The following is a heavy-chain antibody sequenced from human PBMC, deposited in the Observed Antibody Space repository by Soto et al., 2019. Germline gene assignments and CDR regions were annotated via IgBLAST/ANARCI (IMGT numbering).Heavy chain of an antibody. J-gene: IGHJ4*02. Sequence: PGGSLRLSCAASGFTFSSYSMNWVRQAPGKGLEWVSSISSSSSYIYYADSVKGRFTISRDNTKNSLYLQMNSLRAEDTAVYYCAREDYIWGSYRPYYFDYWGQGTLVTVSS. CDR3: AREDYIWGSYRPYYFDY. CDR1: GFTFSSYS. V-gene: IGHV3-21*01. D-gene: IGHD3-16*02. CDR2: ISSSSSYI.